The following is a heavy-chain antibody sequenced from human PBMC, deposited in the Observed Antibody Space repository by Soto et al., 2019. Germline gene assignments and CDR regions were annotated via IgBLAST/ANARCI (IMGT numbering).Heavy chain of an antibody. CDR1: GGSFSGYY. J-gene: IGHJ4*02. CDR2: INHSGST. D-gene: IGHD3-10*01. Sequence: QVQLQQWGAGLLKPSETLSLTCAVYGGSFSGYYWSWIRQPPGKGLEWIGEINHSGSTNYNPSLKSRVTISVDTSKNQFSLKLSSVTAADTAVYCCARGRYYGDFDYWGQGTLVTVSS. V-gene: IGHV4-34*01. CDR3: ARGRYYGDFDY.